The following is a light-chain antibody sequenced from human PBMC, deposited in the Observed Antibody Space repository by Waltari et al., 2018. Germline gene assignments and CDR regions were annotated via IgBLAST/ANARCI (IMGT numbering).Light chain of an antibody. CDR1: QDIKKY. J-gene: IGKJ3*01. V-gene: IGKV1-33*01. Sequence: DIQPTHSPSSLSASVGYRVTITCQASQDIKKYLNWYQHKPGKAPKPLIHEDSNLEAGVPSRFSGSGFGTSFTLTISSLQPDDIATYYCQQYDSLPRTFGPGTKVDI. CDR3: QQYDSLPRT. CDR2: EDS.